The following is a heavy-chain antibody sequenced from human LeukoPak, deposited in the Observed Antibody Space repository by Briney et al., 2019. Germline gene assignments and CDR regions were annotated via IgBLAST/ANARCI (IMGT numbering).Heavy chain of an antibody. D-gene: IGHD6-6*01. CDR3: ARETYSSSPNFDY. Sequence: GGSPHLYCAASGFTFSSYIMNWVRQAPGKGLEWVSSISSSSSYIYYADSVKCRFTISRDNAKNSLYLQMNSLRAEDTAVYYCARETYSSSPNFDYWGQGTLVTVSS. CDR2: ISSSSSYI. V-gene: IGHV3-21*01. J-gene: IGHJ4*02. CDR1: GFTFSSYI.